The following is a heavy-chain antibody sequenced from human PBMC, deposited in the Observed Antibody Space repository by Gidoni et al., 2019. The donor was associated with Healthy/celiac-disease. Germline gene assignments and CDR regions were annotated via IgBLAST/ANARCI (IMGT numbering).Heavy chain of an antibody. CDR2: IDPSDSYT. V-gene: IGHV5-10-1*03. D-gene: IGHD3-3*01. CDR1: GYSFTSYW. CDR3: ARQWGADFWSGYYTSDY. J-gene: IGHJ4*02. Sequence: EVQLVQSGAEVKKPGESQRIYCKGSGYSFTSYWISWVRQMPGKGLEWMGRIDPSDSYTNYSPSFKGHVTISADKSISTAYLQGSSLKASDTAMYYCARQWGADFWSGYYTSDYWGQGTLVTVSS.